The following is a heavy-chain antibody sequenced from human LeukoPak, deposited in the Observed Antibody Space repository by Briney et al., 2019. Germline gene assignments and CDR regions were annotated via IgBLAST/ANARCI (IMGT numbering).Heavy chain of an antibody. V-gene: IGHV3-23*01. J-gene: IGHJ4*02. CDR1: GFTFSTYA. CDR2: ISGSGDST. D-gene: IGHD4-17*01. Sequence: GGSLRLSCAASGFTFSTYAMNWVRQAPGKGLEWVSAISGSGDSTYYADSVKGRFTISRDNSKNTLYMQMNSLRAEDTAVYYCAKTLHNGHYGKFDYWGQGTLVTVSS. CDR3: AKTLHNGHYGKFDY.